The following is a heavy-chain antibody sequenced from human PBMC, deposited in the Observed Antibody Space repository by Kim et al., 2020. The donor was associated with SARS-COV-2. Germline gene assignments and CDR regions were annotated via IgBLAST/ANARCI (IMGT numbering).Heavy chain of an antibody. V-gene: IGHV3-66*04. CDR2: IYSGGGT. CDR1: GFTVSSNY. CDR3: ARRYSSSWFLDY. D-gene: IGHD6-13*01. Sequence: GGSLRLSCAASGFTVSSNYTSWVRQAPGKGLEWVSVIYSGGGTNYADSVKGRFTISRDNSENTLYLQMNSLRAEDTAVYYCARRYSSSWFLDYWGQGTLV. J-gene: IGHJ4*02.